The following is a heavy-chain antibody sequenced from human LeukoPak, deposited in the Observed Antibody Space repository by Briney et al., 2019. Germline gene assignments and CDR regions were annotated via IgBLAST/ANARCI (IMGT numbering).Heavy chain of an antibody. Sequence: SETLSLTCTVSGDSITSYYWNWVRQSPEKGLEWIGYIHQTGKNYYNPSLKSRITMSVDTSKSQFFLKLSSVTAADTAVYYCAKWHERLLAFDSWGQGTLVTVSS. CDR2: IHQTGKN. V-gene: IGHV4-59*01. CDR1: GDSITSYY. D-gene: IGHD1-1*01. J-gene: IGHJ4*02. CDR3: AKWHERLLAFDS.